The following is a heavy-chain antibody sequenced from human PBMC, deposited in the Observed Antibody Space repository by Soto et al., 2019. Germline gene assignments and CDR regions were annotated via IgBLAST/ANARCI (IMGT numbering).Heavy chain of an antibody. CDR3: VKDGSSGWPYYYGMDV. J-gene: IGHJ6*02. D-gene: IGHD6-19*01. CDR2: ISYDGSNK. V-gene: IGHV3-30*18. Sequence: QVQLVESGGGVVQPGRSLRLSCAASGFTFSSYGMHWVRQAPGKGLEWVAVISYDGSNKYYADSVKGRFTIARDNSKNTQYLQMSSLRADDTAVYYFVKDGSSGWPYYYGMDVWGQGTTVTVSS. CDR1: GFTFSSYG.